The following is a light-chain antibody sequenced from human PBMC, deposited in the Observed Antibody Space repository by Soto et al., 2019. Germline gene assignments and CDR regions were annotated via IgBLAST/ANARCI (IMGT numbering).Light chain of an antibody. Sequence: QSALTQPASVSGSPGQSITISCTGTSSDVGNYNYVSWYQQHPGKAPKLMIYEVSYRPSGVSNRFSGSKSGNTASLTISGLQAEDEADYYCSSYTSSRTLVFGGGTKVTVL. CDR2: EVS. CDR1: SSDVGNYNY. CDR3: SSYTSSRTLV. V-gene: IGLV2-14*01. J-gene: IGLJ2*01.